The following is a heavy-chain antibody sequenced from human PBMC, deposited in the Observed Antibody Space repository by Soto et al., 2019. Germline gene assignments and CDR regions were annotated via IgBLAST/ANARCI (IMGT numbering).Heavy chain of an antibody. J-gene: IGHJ4*02. V-gene: IGHV3-33*01. CDR2: IGFAGNNK. Sequence: GGSLRLSCVASGFPFDSYGIHWVRRAPGKGLEWVATIGFAGNNKYYADSVKGRFTISRDNSKNTLYLHINSLKVDDTAMYYCARAHSTAWHYFDYWGPGTLVTVSS. D-gene: IGHD2-21*02. CDR1: GFPFDSYG. CDR3: ARAHSTAWHYFDY.